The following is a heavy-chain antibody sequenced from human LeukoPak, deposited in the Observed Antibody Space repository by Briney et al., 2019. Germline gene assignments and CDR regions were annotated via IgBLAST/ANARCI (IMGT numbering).Heavy chain of an antibody. CDR3: ARDVVAAAGSFDY. D-gene: IGHD6-13*01. V-gene: IGHV4-4*07. CDR2: IYSSGST. Sequence: SETLSLTCTVSGESINSFYWSWIRQPAGKGLEWIGRIYSSGSTNYSPSLRSRVTMSVDTSKNQFSLKLSSVTAADTAVYYCARDVVAAAGSFDYWGQGTQVTVSS. CDR1: GESINSFY. J-gene: IGHJ4*02.